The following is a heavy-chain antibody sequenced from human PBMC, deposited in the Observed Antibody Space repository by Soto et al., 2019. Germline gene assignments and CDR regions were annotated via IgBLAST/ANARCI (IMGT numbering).Heavy chain of an antibody. CDR1: GGSFSGHY. D-gene: IGHD7-27*01. J-gene: IGHJ4*02. CDR2: INHSGST. CDR3: ARGPNVLTP. Sequence: QVHLQQWGAGLLKPSETLSLTCAVYGGSFSGHYWSWIRQPPGKGLEWIGEINHSGSTNYNPSLKSRVTMSVDTSKNQFSLNLTSVTAADTAVYYCARGPNVLTPWGQGTLVTVSS. V-gene: IGHV4-34*01.